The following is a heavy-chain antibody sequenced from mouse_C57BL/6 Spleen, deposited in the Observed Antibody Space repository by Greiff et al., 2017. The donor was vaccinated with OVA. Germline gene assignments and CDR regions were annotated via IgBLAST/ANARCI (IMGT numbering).Heavy chain of an antibody. Sequence: EVKLVESGGGLVQPGGSMKLSCVASGFTFSNYWMNWVRQSPEKGLAWVAQIRLKSDNYATHYAESVKGRFTISRDDSNSSVYLQRNNLRAEDTGIYYCTWSAYWGQGTLVTVSA. V-gene: IGHV6-3*01. J-gene: IGHJ3*01. CDR2: IRLKSDNYAT. CDR1: GFTFSNYW. CDR3: TWSAY.